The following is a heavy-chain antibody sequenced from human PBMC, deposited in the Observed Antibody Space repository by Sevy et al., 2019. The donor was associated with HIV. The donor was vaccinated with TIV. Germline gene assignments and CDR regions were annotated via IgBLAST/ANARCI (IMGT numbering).Heavy chain of an antibody. CDR3: ARAIRYYYDSSGYSLLYYYYGMDV. V-gene: IGHV6-1*01. CDR2: TYYRSKWYN. J-gene: IGHJ6*02. D-gene: IGHD3-22*01. Sequence: SQTPLTCAISGDSVSSNSAAWNWIRQSPSRGLEWLGRTYYRSKWYNDYAVSVKSRITINPDTSKNQFSLQLNSGTPEDTAVYYCARAIRYYYDSSGYSLLYYYYGMDVWGQGTTVTVSS. CDR1: GDSVSSNSAA.